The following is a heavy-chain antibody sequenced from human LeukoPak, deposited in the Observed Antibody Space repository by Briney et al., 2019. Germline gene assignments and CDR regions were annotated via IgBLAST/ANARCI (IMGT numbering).Heavy chain of an antibody. J-gene: IGHJ3*01. Sequence: PSETLSLTCAVYGGSFSGYYWSWIRQPPGKGLEWIGEIDNSGTTNYNPSLKSRVTISLDTSKNQSSLILSSVTPADTAVYYCAKAPYLSSGSCGQGTMVTVSS. V-gene: IGHV4-34*01. CDR3: AKAPYLSSGS. CDR1: GGSFSGYY. CDR2: IDNSGTT. D-gene: IGHD3-22*01.